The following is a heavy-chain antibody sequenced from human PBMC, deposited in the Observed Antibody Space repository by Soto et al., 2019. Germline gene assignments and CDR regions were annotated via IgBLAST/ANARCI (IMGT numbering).Heavy chain of an antibody. Sequence: PSETLSVTCAVSGGSISSSNWWSWVRQPPGKGLEWIGEIYHSGSTNYNPSLKSRVTISVDKSKNQFSLKLSSVTAADTAVYYCARDLGALGYCSSTSCPYYYYYGMDVWGQGTTVTVSS. J-gene: IGHJ6*02. D-gene: IGHD2-2*03. CDR2: IYHSGST. CDR1: GGSISSSNW. CDR3: ARDLGALGYCSSTSCPYYYYYGMDV. V-gene: IGHV4-4*02.